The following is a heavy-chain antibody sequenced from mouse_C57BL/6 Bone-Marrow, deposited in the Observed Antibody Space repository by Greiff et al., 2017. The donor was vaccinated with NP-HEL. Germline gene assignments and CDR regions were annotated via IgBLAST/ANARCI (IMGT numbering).Heavy chain of an antibody. D-gene: IGHD1-1*01. J-gene: IGHJ3*01. CDR1: GCSIISGYY. V-gene: IGHV3-6*01. Sequence: EVQLQESGPGLVKPSQSLSLTCSVTGCSIISGYYWNWIRQFPGNKLEWMAYISYDGSNNYNPSLKNRISITRDISKNQFFLKLTSVTTEDTATYYCAREGGYYGSPFAYWGQGTLVTVSA. CDR2: ISYDGSN. CDR3: AREGGYYGSPFAY.